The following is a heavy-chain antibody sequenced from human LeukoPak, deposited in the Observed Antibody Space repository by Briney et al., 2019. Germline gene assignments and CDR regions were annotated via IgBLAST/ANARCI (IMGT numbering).Heavy chain of an antibody. CDR3: ARLAAALDY. Sequence: SETPSLTCTVSGGSISSSSYYWGWIRQPPGKGLEWIGSIYYSGSTYYNPSLKSRVTISVDTSKNQFSLKLSSVTAADTAVYYCARLAAALDYWGQGTLVTVSS. D-gene: IGHD6-13*01. J-gene: IGHJ4*02. CDR2: IYYSGST. CDR1: GGSISSSSYY. V-gene: IGHV4-39*01.